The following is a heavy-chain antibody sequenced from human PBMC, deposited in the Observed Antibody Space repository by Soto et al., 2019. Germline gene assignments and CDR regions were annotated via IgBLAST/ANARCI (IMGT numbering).Heavy chain of an antibody. CDR2: IYYSGNI. Sequence: QVHLQETGPGLVKPSETLSLTCTVSGDSVTSRSYYWTWVRQPPGKGLEWIGYIYYSGNINYNPSLKSRFTISVDTSTNQFSRKLTSVTAADTAIYYCARGNIAASGTKFDPWGQGILVTVSS. CDR3: ARGNIAASGTKFDP. D-gene: IGHD6-13*01. V-gene: IGHV4-61*01. J-gene: IGHJ5*02. CDR1: GDSVTSRSYY.